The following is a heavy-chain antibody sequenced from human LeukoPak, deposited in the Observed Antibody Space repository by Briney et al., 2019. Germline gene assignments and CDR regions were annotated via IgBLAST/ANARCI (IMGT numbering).Heavy chain of an antibody. Sequence: GGSLRLSCAASGFTFSSYSMNWVRQAPGKGLEWVSYISSSSSTIYYADSVKGRFTISRDNAKNSLYLQMNSLRAEDTAVYYCARDRPPEPRPYYFHYWGQGPLVRVSS. CDR2: ISSSSSTI. CDR1: GFTFSSYS. V-gene: IGHV3-48*01. J-gene: IGHJ4*02. D-gene: IGHD1-14*01. CDR3: ARDRPPEPRPYYFHY.